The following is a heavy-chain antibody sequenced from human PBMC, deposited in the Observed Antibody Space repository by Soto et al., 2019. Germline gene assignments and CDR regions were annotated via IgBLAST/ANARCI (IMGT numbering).Heavy chain of an antibody. D-gene: IGHD3-10*01. Sequence: SETLSLTCTVSGGSISSGDYYWTWIRQPPGKGLEWIGYIYYSGNTHYNPSLKSRVTFSVDTSKNQFSLNLRSVTAADTAVYYCDRGDITSASRFQHWGQGTLVTVSS. CDR2: IYYSGNT. CDR1: GGSISSGDYY. V-gene: IGHV4-30-4*01. CDR3: DRGDITSASRFQH. J-gene: IGHJ1*01.